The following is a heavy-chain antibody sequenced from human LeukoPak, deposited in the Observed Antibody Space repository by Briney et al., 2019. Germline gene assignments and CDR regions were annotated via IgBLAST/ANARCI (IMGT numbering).Heavy chain of an antibody. CDR2: INHSGST. J-gene: IGHJ6*03. V-gene: IGHV4-34*01. CDR1: AGSFSGYY. Sequence: PSETLSLTGAGYAGSFSGYYWSWIRQPPGKGLEWIGEINHSGSTNDNPSLKSRVTISVDTAKNQFPLKLSSVTAADTAVYYCARLRLAYCGGDCYPYRSYYYYYYMDVWGKGTTVTISS. D-gene: IGHD2-21*02. CDR3: ARLRLAYCGGDCYPYRSYYYYYYMDV.